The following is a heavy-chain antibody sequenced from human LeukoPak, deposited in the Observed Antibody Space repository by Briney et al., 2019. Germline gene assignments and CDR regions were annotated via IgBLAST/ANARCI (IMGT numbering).Heavy chain of an antibody. D-gene: IGHD6-13*01. CDR2: ISSSGSTI. CDR1: GFTFSSYE. CDR3: ARPSRPYRSTEYFQR. J-gene: IGHJ1*01. V-gene: IGHV3-48*03. Sequence: PGGSLRLSCAASGFTFSSYEMNWVRQVPGKGLEWISYISSSGSTIYYADSVKGRFTISRDNAKNSLYLQMNSLRAEDTAVYYCARPSRPYRSTEYFQRWGQGTLVIVSS.